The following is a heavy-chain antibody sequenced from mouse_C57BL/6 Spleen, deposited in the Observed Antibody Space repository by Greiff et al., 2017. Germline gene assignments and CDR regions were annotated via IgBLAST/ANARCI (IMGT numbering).Heavy chain of an antibody. D-gene: IGHD2-3*01. V-gene: IGHV1-15*01. CDR1: GYTFTDYE. J-gene: IGHJ3*01. CDR3: TRKEGNGYSEGFAY. CDR2: IDPETGGT. Sequence: QVQLKESGAELVRPGASVTLSCKASGYTFTDYEMHWVKQTPVHGLEWIGAIDPETGGTAYNQKFKGKAILTADKSSSTAYMELRSLTSEDSAVYYCTRKEGNGYSEGFAYWGQGTLVTVSA.